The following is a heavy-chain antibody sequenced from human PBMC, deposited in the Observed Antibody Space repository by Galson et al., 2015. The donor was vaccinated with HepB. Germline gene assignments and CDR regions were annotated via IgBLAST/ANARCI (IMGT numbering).Heavy chain of an antibody. CDR1: GFTFTSSA. Sequence: SVKVSCKASGFTFTSSAVQWVRQARGQRLEWIGWIVVGGGNTNYAQKFQERVTITRDMSTSTAYMELSSLRSEDTAVYYCAAKDYGDYPTYYYYYGMDVWGQGTTVTVSS. V-gene: IGHV1-58*01. CDR2: IVVGGGNT. J-gene: IGHJ6*02. CDR3: AAKDYGDYPTYYYYYGMDV. D-gene: IGHD4-17*01.